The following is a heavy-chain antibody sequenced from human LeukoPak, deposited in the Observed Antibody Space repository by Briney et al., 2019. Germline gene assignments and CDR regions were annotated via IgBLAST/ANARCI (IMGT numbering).Heavy chain of an antibody. CDR3: ARAPRTTFYHMDV. CDR2: ISSSSGTI. J-gene: IGHJ6*02. CDR1: GFNFSTYK. Sequence: GGSLRLSCAASGFNFSTYKMNWVRQAPGKGLEWISYISSSSGTIYYADSVKGRFTISRDNAKNSLYLQMNSLRAEDTAVFYCARAPRTTFYHMDVWGQGTTVTVSS. D-gene: IGHD2/OR15-2a*01. V-gene: IGHV3-48*04.